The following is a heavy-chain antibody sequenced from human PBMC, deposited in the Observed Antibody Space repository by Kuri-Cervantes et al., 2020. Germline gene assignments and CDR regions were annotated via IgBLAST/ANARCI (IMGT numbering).Heavy chain of an antibody. CDR2: VYHSGDT. D-gene: IGHD6-13*01. V-gene: IGHV4-38-2*01. Sequence: SETLSLTCVVSGYSITSGYYWAWIRQPPGKGLEWIGSVYHSGDTYYNPSLKSRVTISVDTSKNQFFLKLSSVTAADTAVYYCARGLHSSSWTFYYWGQGTLVTVSS. CDR3: ARGLHSSSWTFYY. CDR1: GYSITSGYY. J-gene: IGHJ4*02.